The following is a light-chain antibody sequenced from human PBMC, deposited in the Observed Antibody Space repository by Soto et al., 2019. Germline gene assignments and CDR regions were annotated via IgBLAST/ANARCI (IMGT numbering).Light chain of an antibody. CDR3: SSYGGSNNLV. V-gene: IGLV2-8*01. Sequence: QSVLTQPPSASGSPGQSVTISCTGTSSDLGGYNYVSWYQQHPGKAPKLMIYEVSERPSGVPDRFSGSKSGNTASLTVSGLQAEDEADYYCSSYGGSNNLVFGGGTKLTLL. CDR1: SSDLGGYNY. J-gene: IGLJ2*01. CDR2: EVS.